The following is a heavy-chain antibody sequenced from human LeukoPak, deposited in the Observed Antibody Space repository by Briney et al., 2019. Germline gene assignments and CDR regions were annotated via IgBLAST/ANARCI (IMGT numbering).Heavy chain of an antibody. CDR3: ARDPDRGGYNYFSFFIGGMDV. Sequence: ASVKVSCKASGYTFTSYGISWVRQAPGQGLEWMGWISAYNGNTNYAQKPQGRVTMTTDTSTSTAYMELRSLRSDDTAVYYCARDPDRGGYNYFSFFIGGMDVWGQGTTVTVSS. CDR2: ISAYNGNT. J-gene: IGHJ6*02. D-gene: IGHD5-24*01. V-gene: IGHV1-18*01. CDR1: GYTFTSYG.